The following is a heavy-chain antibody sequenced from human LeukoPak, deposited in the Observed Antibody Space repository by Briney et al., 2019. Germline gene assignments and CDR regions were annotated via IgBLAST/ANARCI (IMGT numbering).Heavy chain of an antibody. CDR3: ARHGRLIVVVPAAMYYFDY. D-gene: IGHD2-2*01. CDR1: GGSISSSSYY. CDR2: IYYSGST. V-gene: IGHV4-39*01. Sequence: SETQSLTCTVSGGSISSSSYYWGWIRQPPGKGLEWIGSIYYSGSTYYNPSLKSRVTISVDTSKNQFSLKLSSVTAADTAVYYCARHGRLIVVVPAAMYYFDYWGQGTLVTVSS. J-gene: IGHJ4*02.